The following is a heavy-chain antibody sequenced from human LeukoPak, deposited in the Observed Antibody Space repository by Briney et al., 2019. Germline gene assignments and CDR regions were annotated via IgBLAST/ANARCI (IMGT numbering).Heavy chain of an antibody. D-gene: IGHD2-2*01. J-gene: IGHJ4*02. Sequence: ASVKVSCKASGYTFTSYYMHWVRQAPGQGLEWMGRINPNSGGTNYAQKFQGRVTMTRDTSISTAYMELSRLRSDDTAVYYCARAYCSSTSCYRAFDYWGQGTLVTVSS. V-gene: IGHV1-2*06. CDR1: GYTFTSYY. CDR2: INPNSGGT. CDR3: ARAYCSSTSCYRAFDY.